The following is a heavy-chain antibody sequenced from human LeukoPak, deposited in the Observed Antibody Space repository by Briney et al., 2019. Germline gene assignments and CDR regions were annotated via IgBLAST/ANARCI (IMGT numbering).Heavy chain of an antibody. CDR2: ISYDGGNK. CDR1: GFTFSSYG. CDR3: ARDRGLYDSSGYYYLDY. J-gene: IGHJ4*02. D-gene: IGHD3-22*01. V-gene: IGHV3-30*03. Sequence: GRSLRLSCAASGFTFSSYGMHWVRQAPGKGLEWVAVISYDGGNKYYADSVKGRFTISRDNSKNTLYLQMNSLRAEDTAVYYCARDRGLYDSSGYYYLDYWGQGTLVTVSS.